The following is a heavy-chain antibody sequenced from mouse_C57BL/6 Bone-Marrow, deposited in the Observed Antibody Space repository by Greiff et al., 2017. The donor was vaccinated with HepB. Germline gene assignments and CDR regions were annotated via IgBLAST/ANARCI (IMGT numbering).Heavy chain of an antibody. CDR1: GYTFTEYT. J-gene: IGHJ1*03. Sequence: QVQLQQSGAELVKPGASVKLSCKASGYTFTEYTIHWVKQRSGQGLEWIGWFYPGSGSIKYNEKFKDKATLTADKSSSTVYMELRRLTSEDSAVYFCARLPITTVVAHWYFDVWGTGTTVTVSS. V-gene: IGHV1-62-2*01. D-gene: IGHD1-1*01. CDR3: ARLPITTVVAHWYFDV. CDR2: FYPGSGSI.